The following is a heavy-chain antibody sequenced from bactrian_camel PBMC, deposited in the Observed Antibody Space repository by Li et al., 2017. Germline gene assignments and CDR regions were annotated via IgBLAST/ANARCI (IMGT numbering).Heavy chain of an antibody. V-gene: IGHV3S53*01. D-gene: IGHD5*01. J-gene: IGHJ4*01. Sequence: HVQLVESGGGSVQPGGSLRLSCAVSGNTAIIRVMAWFRQAPGKEREAVAAVDNDGFPSFHAGVKGRFTISRDKDKSTLYLQMNNLRADDTAMYYCAIGLFADFGLGRGTQVTVS. CDR2: VDNDGFP. CDR1: GNTAIIRV.